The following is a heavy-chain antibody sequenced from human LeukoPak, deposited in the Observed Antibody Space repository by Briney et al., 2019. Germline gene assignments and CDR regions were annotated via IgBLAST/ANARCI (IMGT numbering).Heavy chain of an antibody. CDR3: ARDTWAAAGGSYPEN. Sequence: GGSLRLSCAASGFTFSNYAMTWVRQAPGKGLEWVSYISSSSSTIYYADSVKGRFTISRDNAKNSLYLQMNSLRAEDTAVYYCARDTWAAAGGSYPENWGQGTLVTVSS. V-gene: IGHV3-48*01. D-gene: IGHD1-26*01. CDR2: ISSSSSTI. CDR1: GFTFSNYA. J-gene: IGHJ4*02.